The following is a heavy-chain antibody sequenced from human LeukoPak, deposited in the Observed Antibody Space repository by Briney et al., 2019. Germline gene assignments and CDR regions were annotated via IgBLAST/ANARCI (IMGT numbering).Heavy chain of an antibody. CDR1: GYTFTEYY. D-gene: IGHD2-15*01. V-gene: IGHV1-2*02. CDR2: INPNSGGT. CDR3: AMCSGVSCYSDYFDY. J-gene: IGHJ4*02. Sequence: ASVKVSCKTSGYTFTEYYIHWLRQAPGQGLERMGWINPNSGGTNYAQKFQGRVTMTRDTSISTAYMELSRLRSDDTAVYYCAMCSGVSCYSDYFDYWGQGALVTVSS.